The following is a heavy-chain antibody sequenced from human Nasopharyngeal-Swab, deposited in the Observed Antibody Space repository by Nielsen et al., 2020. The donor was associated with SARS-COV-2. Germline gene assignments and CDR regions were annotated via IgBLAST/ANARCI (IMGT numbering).Heavy chain of an antibody. Sequence: GESLKISCAASGFTISSYSMNWVRQAPGKGLEWVSSISSSSSYIYYADSVKGRFTISRDNAKNSLYLQMNSLRAEDTAVYYCARGQYCSSTSCYARGYYYYYGMDVWGQGTTVTVSS. CDR3: ARGQYCSSTSCYARGYYYYYGMDV. D-gene: IGHD2-2*01. J-gene: IGHJ6*02. CDR1: GFTISSYS. V-gene: IGHV3-21*01. CDR2: ISSSSSYI.